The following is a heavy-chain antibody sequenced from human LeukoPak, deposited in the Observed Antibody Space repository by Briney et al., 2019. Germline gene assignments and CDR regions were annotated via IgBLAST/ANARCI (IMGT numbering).Heavy chain of an antibody. D-gene: IGHD6-13*01. J-gene: IGHJ4*02. V-gene: IGHV3-9*01. CDR3: AKDKGSSWFYFDY. CDR2: IGRNSDRI. Sequence: PGGSLRLSCAASGFNFDDYAMHWVRQAPGKGLEWVSGIGRNSDRIDYADSVKGRFTISRDNAKNSLYLQMNSLRAEDTALYYCAKDKGSSWFYFDYWGQGTLVTVSS. CDR1: GFNFDDYA.